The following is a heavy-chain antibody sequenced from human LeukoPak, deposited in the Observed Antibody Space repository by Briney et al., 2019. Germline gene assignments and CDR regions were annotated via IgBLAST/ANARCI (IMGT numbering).Heavy chain of an antibody. J-gene: IGHJ4*02. CDR1: GFTFSSYA. D-gene: IGHD6-13*01. CDR2: ISSNGGST. V-gene: IGHV3-64*01. CDR3: ARSFSSYSSSWETDY. Sequence: GGSLRLSCAASGFTFSSYAMHWVRQAPGKGLEYVSAISSNGGSTYYANSVKGRFTISRDNSKNTLYLQMGSLRAEDMAVYYCARSFSSYSSSWETDYWGQGTLVTVSS.